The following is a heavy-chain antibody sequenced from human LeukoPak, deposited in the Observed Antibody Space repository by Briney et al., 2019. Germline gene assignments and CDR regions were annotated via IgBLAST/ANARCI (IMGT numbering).Heavy chain of an antibody. CDR2: IIGGGGST. Sequence: GGSLRLSCAASGFTFSSYSFNWVRQAPGKGLEWVSGIIGGGGSTYYADSVKGRFTISGDNSRNTLFLQMNSLRAEDTAVYYCAHGAMYQLDYWGQGTLVTVSS. CDR1: GFTFSSYS. D-gene: IGHD2-2*01. CDR3: AHGAMYQLDY. J-gene: IGHJ4*02. V-gene: IGHV3-23*01.